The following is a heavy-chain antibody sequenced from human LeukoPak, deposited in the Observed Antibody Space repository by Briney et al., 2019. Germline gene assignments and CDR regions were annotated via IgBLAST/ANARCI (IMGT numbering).Heavy chain of an antibody. V-gene: IGHV4-39*01. CDR2: IYYSGST. CDR1: GGSISSSNYY. Sequence: PSETLSLTCTVSGGSISSSNYYWGWIRQPPGKGLEWIGSIYYSGSTYYNPSLMSRVTISVDTSKNQFSLKLSSVTAADTAVYYCARLDNGDYLPLDQWGQGTQVTVSS. CDR3: ARLDNGDYLPLDQ. J-gene: IGHJ5*02. D-gene: IGHD4-17*01.